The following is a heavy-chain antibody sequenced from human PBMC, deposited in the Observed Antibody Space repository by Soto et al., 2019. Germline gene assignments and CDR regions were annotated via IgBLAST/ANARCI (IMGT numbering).Heavy chain of an antibody. CDR3: AKAAHSSSFNWFDP. V-gene: IGHV3-23*01. J-gene: IGHJ5*02. Sequence: PWGSLGLSCASSGFTFSIYAMSWVRQAPGKGLEWVSAISGSGGSTYYADSVKGRFTISRDNSKNTLYLQMNSLRAEDTAVYYRAKAAHSSSFNWFDPWGQGTMVTVSS. CDR1: GFTFSIYA. CDR2: ISGSGGST. D-gene: IGHD6-13*01.